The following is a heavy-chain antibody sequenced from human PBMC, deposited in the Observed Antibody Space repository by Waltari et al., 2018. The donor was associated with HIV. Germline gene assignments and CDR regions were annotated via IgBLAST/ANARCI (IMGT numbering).Heavy chain of an antibody. CDR2: IRFDGSNK. J-gene: IGHJ6*02. D-gene: IGHD7-27*01. Sequence: QAQLVESGGGVVQPGGSLRLSCAASGFTFSNYNMHWVRLAPGKGLEWVAFIRFDGSNKFYAGSVKGRFAISRDNSKNTLYLEMSSLRGEDTAVFYCARANKATGEFGRPFAVDVWGLGTTVTVSS. CDR3: ARANKATGEFGRPFAVDV. CDR1: GFTFSNYN. V-gene: IGHV3-30*02.